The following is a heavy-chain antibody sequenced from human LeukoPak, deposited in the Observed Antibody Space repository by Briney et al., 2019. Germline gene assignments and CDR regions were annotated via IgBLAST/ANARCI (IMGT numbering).Heavy chain of an antibody. Sequence: SDTLSLTCAVSGRSISGGGYSWSWIRQPPGKGLEWIGYIYHSGSTYYNPSLKSRVTISLDRSKNQCSLKLSSVTAADTAVYYCARGGWWQAYFDYWGQGTLVTVSS. D-gene: IGHD2-15*01. CDR1: GRSISGGGYS. J-gene: IGHJ4*02. V-gene: IGHV4-30-2*01. CDR3: ARGGWWQAYFDY. CDR2: IYHSGST.